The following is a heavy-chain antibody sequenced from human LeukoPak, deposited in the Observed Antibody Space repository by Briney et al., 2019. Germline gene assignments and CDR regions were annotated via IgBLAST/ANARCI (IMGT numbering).Heavy chain of an antibody. CDR1: GFTFSSYA. Sequence: GGSLRLSCAASGFTFSSYAMNWVRQAPGKGLEWVAGISSGDRTFHAESVKGRFTISRDKSKDTLYLQMHSLRAEDTAVYYCAKDATASPYFHWFDNWGQGTQVIVSS. D-gene: IGHD3-9*01. V-gene: IGHV3-23*01. CDR2: ISSGDRT. J-gene: IGHJ4*02. CDR3: AKDATASPYFHWFDN.